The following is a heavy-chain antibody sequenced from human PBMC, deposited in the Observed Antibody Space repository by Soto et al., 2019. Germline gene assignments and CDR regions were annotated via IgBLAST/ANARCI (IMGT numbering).Heavy chain of an antibody. Sequence: DVQLVESGGTLVQPGGSLRLSCAASGFSFSDYDMHWVRQATGKGLEWVSGIGIAGDTYYTGSVKGRFTISRENAKNSLYLQMNSLRAGYTAVYYCARDRHGMAVWGQGTTVTVSS. J-gene: IGHJ6*02. V-gene: IGHV3-13*01. CDR1: GFSFSDYD. CDR2: IGIAGDT. CDR3: ARDRHGMAV.